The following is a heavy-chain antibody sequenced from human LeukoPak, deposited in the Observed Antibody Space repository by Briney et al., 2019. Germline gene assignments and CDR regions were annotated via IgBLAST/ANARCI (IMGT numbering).Heavy chain of an antibody. V-gene: IGHV4-39*01. CDR2: TYYSGST. D-gene: IGHD2-21*01. Sequence: SETLTLTCTVSGVSINSSSCYWVGIPHPPGKGLEWRGNTYYSGSTYYKPSLNSRVTIYLDTSKNQFSLQLTAVTASYTAVYYCASGGHIVVVNAIRMPADAFDIWGQGTMVTVSS. J-gene: IGHJ3*02. CDR1: GVSINSSSCY. CDR3: ASGGHIVVVNAIRMPADAFDI.